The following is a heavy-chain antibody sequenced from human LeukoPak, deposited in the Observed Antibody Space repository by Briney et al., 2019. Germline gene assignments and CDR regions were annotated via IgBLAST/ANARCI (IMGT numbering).Heavy chain of an antibody. CDR3: AREGFCSGGTCLDAFDI. CDR1: GLTFSDYY. CDR2: ISNSGRPL. J-gene: IGHJ3*02. Sequence: PGGSLRLSCAASGLTFSDYYMSWVRQAPGKGLEWVSYISNSGRPLYYADSVKGRFTISRDNAKNSLYLQVNYLRVEDTAVYYCAREGFCSGGTCLDAFDIWGQGTMVTVSS. V-gene: IGHV3-11*01. D-gene: IGHD2-15*01.